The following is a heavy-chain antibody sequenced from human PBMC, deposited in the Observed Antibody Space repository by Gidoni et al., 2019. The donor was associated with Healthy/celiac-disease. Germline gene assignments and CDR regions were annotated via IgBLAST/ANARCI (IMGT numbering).Heavy chain of an antibody. CDR2: INAGNGNT. D-gene: IGHD2-2*02. Sequence: INAGNGNTKYSQKFQGRVTITRDTSASTAYMELSSLRSEDTAVYYCARVYCSSTSCYNEQGFDYWGQGTLVTVSS. CDR3: ARVYCSSTSCYNEQGFDY. V-gene: IGHV1-3*01. J-gene: IGHJ4*02.